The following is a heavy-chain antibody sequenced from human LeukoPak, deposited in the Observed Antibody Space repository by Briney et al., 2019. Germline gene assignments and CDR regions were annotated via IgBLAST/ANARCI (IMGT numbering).Heavy chain of an antibody. D-gene: IGHD3-9*01. J-gene: IGHJ4*02. CDR2: ISSSGSTI. CDR1: GFTFSDYY. CDR3: AKDRLYDILTGAKDY. Sequence: GGSLRLSCAASGFTFSDYYMSWIRQAPGKGLEWVSYISSSGSTIYYADSVKGRFTISRDNAKNSLYLQMNSLRAEDTALYYCAKDRLYDILTGAKDYWGQGTLVTVSS. V-gene: IGHV3-11*01.